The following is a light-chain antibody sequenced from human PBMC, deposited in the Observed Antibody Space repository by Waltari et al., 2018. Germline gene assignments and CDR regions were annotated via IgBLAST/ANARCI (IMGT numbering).Light chain of an antibody. Sequence: SYELTQPPAVSVSPGQTARITCSGSALPRKHAYWYHQMSGQVPLLVIYEDNRRPSGIPERFSGSSSGTKATLTITGAQADDEGDYYCYSKDSGGDHRGVFGGGTRLTVL. V-gene: IGLV3-10*01. CDR1: ALPRKH. CDR2: EDN. CDR3: YSKDSGGDHRGV. J-gene: IGLJ3*02.